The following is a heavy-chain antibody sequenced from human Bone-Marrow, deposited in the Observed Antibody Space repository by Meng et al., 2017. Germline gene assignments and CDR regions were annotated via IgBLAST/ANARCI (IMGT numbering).Heavy chain of an antibody. CDR1: GITFNNYW. D-gene: IGHD7-27*01. CDR3: ARVAWGFDY. V-gene: IGHV3-74*01. J-gene: IGHJ4*02. Sequence: VQLVGSGGGLVQPGGSLRLSCVATGITFNNYWMHWVRQAPGKGLVWVSRINSDGSSTSYADSVKGRFTISRDNAKNTLYLQMNSLTAEDTAIYYCARVAWGFDYWGQGTLVTVSS. CDR2: INSDGSST.